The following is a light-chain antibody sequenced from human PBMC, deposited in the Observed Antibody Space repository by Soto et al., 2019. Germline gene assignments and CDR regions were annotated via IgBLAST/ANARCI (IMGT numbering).Light chain of an antibody. CDR2: KAS. Sequence: DIQMTQSPSTLSASVGDRVTITCRASQSSGSWVAWYQQKPGKAPKVLISKASTLESGVPARFSGSGSGTDFTLTISCLQSEDFATCYCQQYYSYPLTFGGGTKVDIK. V-gene: IGKV1-5*03. CDR3: QQYYSYPLT. J-gene: IGKJ4*01. CDR1: QSSGSW.